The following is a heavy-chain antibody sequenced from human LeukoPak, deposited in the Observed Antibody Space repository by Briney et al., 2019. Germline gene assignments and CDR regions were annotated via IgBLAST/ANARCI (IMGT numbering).Heavy chain of an antibody. V-gene: IGHV3-20*01. D-gene: IGHD1-14*01. J-gene: IGHJ6*03. CDR1: GFTFDDYG. CDR3: ARCPSRSPGDYYYYYIDV. CDR2: INWNGGTK. Sequence: GGSLRLSCASSGFTFDDYGMRWVRQVPGKGLEWVSGINWNGGTKGYADSVKGRFIISRDNAKNSLYLQMNSLRAEDTALYHCARCPSRSPGDYYYYYIDVWGKGTTVTVSS.